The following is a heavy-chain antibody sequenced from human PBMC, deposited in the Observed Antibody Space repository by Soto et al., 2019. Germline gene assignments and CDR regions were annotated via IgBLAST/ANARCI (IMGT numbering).Heavy chain of an antibody. J-gene: IGHJ4*02. V-gene: IGHV3-15*01. CDR2: IKSKTDGGTT. D-gene: IGHD6-19*01. Sequence: GGSLRLSCAASGFTFSNAWMSWVRQAPGKGLEWVGRIKSKTDGGTTDYAAPVKGRFTISRDDSKNTLYLQMNSLKTEDTAVYYCTTDLKQQWLARIDYWGQGTLVTVSS. CDR1: GFTFSNAW. CDR3: TTDLKQQWLARIDY.